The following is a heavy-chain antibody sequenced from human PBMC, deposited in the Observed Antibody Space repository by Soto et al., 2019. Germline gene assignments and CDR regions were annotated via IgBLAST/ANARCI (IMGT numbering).Heavy chain of an antibody. CDR1: GYTFTSYD. J-gene: IGHJ6*03. CDR3: ARAYGSGSYYNSAYYYYYYMDV. Sequence: ASVKVSCKASGYTFTSYDINWVRQATGQGLEWMGWMNPNSGNTGYAQKFRGRVTMTRNTSISTAYMELSSLRSEDTAVYYCARAYGSGSYYNSAYYYYYYMDVWGKGTTVTVSS. D-gene: IGHD3-10*01. CDR2: MNPNSGNT. V-gene: IGHV1-8*01.